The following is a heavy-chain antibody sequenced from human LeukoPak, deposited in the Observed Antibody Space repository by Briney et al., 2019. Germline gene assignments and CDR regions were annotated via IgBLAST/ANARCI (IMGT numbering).Heavy chain of an antibody. CDR1: GYTLTELS. CDR3: ATPYSSGWYVRGWFDP. V-gene: IGHV1-24*01. Sequence: ASVKVSCKVSGYTLTELSMHWVRQAPGKGLEWMGGFVPEDGETIYAQKFQGRVTMTEDTSTDTAYMELSSLRSEDTAVYYCATPYSSGWYVRGWFDPWGQGTLVTVSS. J-gene: IGHJ5*02. D-gene: IGHD6-19*01. CDR2: FVPEDGET.